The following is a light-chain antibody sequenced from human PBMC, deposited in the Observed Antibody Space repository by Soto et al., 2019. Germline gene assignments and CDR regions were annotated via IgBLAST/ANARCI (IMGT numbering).Light chain of an antibody. Sequence: QSVLTQPASVSGSPGQSITISCTGTSSDVGGYNYVSWYQQHPGKAPKLMIYDVTNRPSGVSNRFSGSKSGNTASLTISGIQAEDEADYYCSSYTSSRTYVFGSGTKVTGL. V-gene: IGLV2-14*01. CDR3: SSYTSSRTYV. CDR2: DVT. J-gene: IGLJ1*01. CDR1: SSDVGGYNY.